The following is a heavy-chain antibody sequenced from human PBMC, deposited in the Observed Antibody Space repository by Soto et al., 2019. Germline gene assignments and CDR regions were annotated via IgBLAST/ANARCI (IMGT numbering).Heavy chain of an antibody. CDR1: GYSISSGYY. V-gene: IGHV4-38-2*01. CDR3: AGRGRLYYYDSSGYYGY. J-gene: IGHJ4*02. CDR2: IYHSGST. Sequence: SETLSLTCAVSGYSISSGYYWGWIRQPPGKGLEWIGSIYHSGSTYYNPSLKSRVTISVGTSKNQFSLKLSSVTAADTAVYYCAGRGRLYYYDSSGYYGYWGQGTLVTVSS. D-gene: IGHD3-22*01.